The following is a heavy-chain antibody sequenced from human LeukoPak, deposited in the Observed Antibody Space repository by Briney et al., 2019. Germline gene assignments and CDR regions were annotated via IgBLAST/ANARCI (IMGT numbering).Heavy chain of an antibody. CDR2: IYSGGST. CDR1: GFTVSSNY. V-gene: IGHV3-53*01. J-gene: IGHJ4*02. Sequence: PGGSLRLSCAASGFTVSSNYMSWVRQAPGKGLEWVSVIYSGGSTYYADSVKGRFTISRDNSKNTLYLQMNSLRAEDTAVYYCAKDERWYYYDSSGPTYYFDYWGQGTLVTVSS. D-gene: IGHD3-22*01. CDR3: AKDERWYYYDSSGPTYYFDY.